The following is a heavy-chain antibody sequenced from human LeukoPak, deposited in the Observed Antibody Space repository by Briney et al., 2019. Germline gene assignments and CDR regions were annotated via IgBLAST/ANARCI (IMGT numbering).Heavy chain of an antibody. CDR3: ARAPVLRFLEWLSPSDY. CDR1: GYTFTSYY. V-gene: IGHV1-46*01. J-gene: IGHJ4*02. D-gene: IGHD3-3*01. CDR2: INPSGGST. Sequence: GASVKVSCKASGYTFTSYYMHWVRQAPGQGLEWMGIINPSGGSTSYAQKFHGRVTMTRDMSTSTVYMELSSLRSEDTAVYYCARAPVLRFLEWLSPSDYWGQGTLVTVSS.